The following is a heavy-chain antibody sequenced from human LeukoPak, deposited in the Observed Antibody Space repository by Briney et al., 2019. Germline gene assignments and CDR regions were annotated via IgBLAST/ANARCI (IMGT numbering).Heavy chain of an antibody. CDR3: AREESGGYFDY. CDR2: INPTGTGT. D-gene: IGHD2-8*02. Sequence: ASVKVSFKASGHTFTNYYMHWVRQAPGQGLEWVGLINPTGTGTNYAQKFRGRVTLTRDTSTTTVYMELSSLRSEDTAVYYCAREESGGYFDYWGQGTPVTVSS. CDR1: GHTFTNYY. J-gene: IGHJ4*02. V-gene: IGHV1-46*01.